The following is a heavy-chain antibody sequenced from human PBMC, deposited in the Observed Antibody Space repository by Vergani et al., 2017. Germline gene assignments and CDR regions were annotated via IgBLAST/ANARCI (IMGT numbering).Heavy chain of an antibody. J-gene: IGHJ6*02. Sequence: QVQLVQSGAEVKKPGSSVKVSCKASGGTFSSYTISWVRQAPGQGLEWMGRIIPILGIANYAQKFQGRVTITADKSTSTAYMELSSLRSEDTAVYYCARGASGGAPVGHYYYYGMDVWGQGTTVTVSS. V-gene: IGHV1-69*09. D-gene: IGHD2-15*01. CDR1: GGTFSSYT. CDR2: IIPILGIA. CDR3: ARGASGGAPVGHYYYYGMDV.